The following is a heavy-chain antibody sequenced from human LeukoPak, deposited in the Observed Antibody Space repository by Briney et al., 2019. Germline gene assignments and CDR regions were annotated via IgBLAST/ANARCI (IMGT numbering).Heavy chain of an antibody. CDR1: GGSISSYY. CDR3: ASTSYYDSSGYYMDY. CDR2: IYYSGST. D-gene: IGHD3-22*01. J-gene: IGHJ4*02. V-gene: IGHV4-59*01. Sequence: KSSETLSLTCTVSGGSISSYYWSWIRQPPGKGLEWIGYIYYSGSTNYNPSLKSRVTISVDTSKNQFSLKLSSVIAADTAVYYCASTSYYDSSGYYMDYWGQGTLVTVSS.